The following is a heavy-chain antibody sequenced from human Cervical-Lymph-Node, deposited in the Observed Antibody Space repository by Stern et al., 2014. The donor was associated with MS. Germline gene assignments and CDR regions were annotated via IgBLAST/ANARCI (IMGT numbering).Heavy chain of an antibody. Sequence: QLQLQESGSGLVKPSQTLSLTCAVSGGSISSGDYSWSWIRQPPGKSLEWIGYIVHSGSTYYNPSLKSRVSISVDRSKNQFSLKLSSVTAADTAMYYCARIFGGNFDNWGQGTLGTVSS. CDR1: GGSISSGDYS. J-gene: IGHJ4*02. D-gene: IGHD4-23*01. V-gene: IGHV4-30-2*01. CDR3: ARIFGGNFDN. CDR2: IVHSGST.